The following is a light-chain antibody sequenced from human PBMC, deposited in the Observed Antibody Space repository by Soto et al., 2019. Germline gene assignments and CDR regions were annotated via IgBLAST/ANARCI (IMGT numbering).Light chain of an antibody. CDR3: QQYTNTNNPWM. Sequence: IRVTQSPPTLSASVGDRVTITCRASQTITTWMAWYQQKPGKAPKLLVYDASPLQSGVATRFSGSGSGTEFTLIISGLQPEDSATYYCQQYTNTNNPWMFGQGTKVDIK. CDR1: QTITTW. J-gene: IGKJ1*01. V-gene: IGKV1-5*01. CDR2: DAS.